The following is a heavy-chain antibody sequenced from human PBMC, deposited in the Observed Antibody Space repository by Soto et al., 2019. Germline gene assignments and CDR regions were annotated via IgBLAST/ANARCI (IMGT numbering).Heavy chain of an antibody. J-gene: IGHJ4*02. V-gene: IGHV2-5*02. D-gene: IGHD6-13*01. CDR1: GFSLSTSGVG. Sequence: QITLKESGPTLVKPTQTLTLTCTFSGFSLSTSGVGVGWIRQPPGKALEWLALIYRDDDKRYSPSLKNRLTTPKNTPKNQAALTMTNMHPVDTATYYCAHSKQQHHLVYWGQGTLLTVSS. CDR2: IYRDDDK. CDR3: AHSKQQHHLVY.